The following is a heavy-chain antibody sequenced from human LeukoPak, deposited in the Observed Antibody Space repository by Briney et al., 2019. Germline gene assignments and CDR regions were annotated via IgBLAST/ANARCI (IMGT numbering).Heavy chain of an antibody. CDR1: GYTFTGYY. Sequence: ASVKVSCKASGYTFTGYYMHWVRQAPGQGLEWMGRINPNSGGTNYPQKVQGRVTMTRDTSISTAYMELSRLRSDDTAVYYCARGSHNNYYDSSGYPHWGQGTLVTVSS. CDR3: ARGSHNNYYDSSGYPH. J-gene: IGHJ4*02. D-gene: IGHD3-22*01. V-gene: IGHV1-2*06. CDR2: INPNSGGT.